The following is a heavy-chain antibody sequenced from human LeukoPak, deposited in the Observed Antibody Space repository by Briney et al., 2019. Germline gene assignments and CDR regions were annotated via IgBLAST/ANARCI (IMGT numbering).Heavy chain of an antibody. CDR3: ARDAYGDYRAYYFDY. V-gene: IGHV3-48*03. J-gene: IGHJ4*02. CDR2: VSSSGSTI. Sequence: GGSLRLSCAASGFTFSSYEMNWVRQAPRKGLEWVSYVSSSGSTIYYADSVKGRFTISRDNAKNSLYLQMNSLRAEDTAVYYCARDAYGDYRAYYFDYWGQGTLVTVSS. CDR1: GFTFSSYE. D-gene: IGHD4-17*01.